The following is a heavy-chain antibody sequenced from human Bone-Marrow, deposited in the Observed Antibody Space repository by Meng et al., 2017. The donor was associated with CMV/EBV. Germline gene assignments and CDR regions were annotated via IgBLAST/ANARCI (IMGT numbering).Heavy chain of an antibody. CDR2: ISSSGSTI. J-gene: IGHJ3*01. D-gene: IGHD1-1*01. CDR1: GLTFSDYY. Sequence: GESLKISCAASGLTFSDYYMNWFRQAPGKGLEWVSYISSSGSTIYYADSVKGRFTISRDNAKNSLYLQMNSLRVEDTAVYYCAREGGNNWYEVHFWGQGTMVNVSS. V-gene: IGHV3-11*04. CDR3: AREGGNNWYEVHF.